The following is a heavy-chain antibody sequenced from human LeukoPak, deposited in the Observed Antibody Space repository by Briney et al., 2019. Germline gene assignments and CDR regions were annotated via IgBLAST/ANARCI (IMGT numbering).Heavy chain of an antibody. V-gene: IGHV3-23*01. CDR2: ISGSGGST. Sequence: GGSLRLSCAASGFPFSSYAMSWVRQAPGKGLEWVSAISGSGGSTYYADSVKGRFTISRDNSKNTLYLQMNSLRAEDTAVYYCAGMSSSWYFRSWFDPWGQGTLVTVSS. CDR3: AGMSSSWYFRSWFDP. D-gene: IGHD6-13*01. CDR1: GFPFSSYA. J-gene: IGHJ5*02.